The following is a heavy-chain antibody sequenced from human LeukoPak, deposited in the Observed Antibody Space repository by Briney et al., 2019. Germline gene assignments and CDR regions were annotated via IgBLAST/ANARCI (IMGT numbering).Heavy chain of an antibody. CDR2: ISYDGSNK. D-gene: IGHD3-22*01. CDR3: ARSYYDSSGYYYAFDY. Sequence: GGSLRLSCAASGFTFSSYAMHWVRQAPGKGLEWVAVISYDGSNKYYADSVKGRFTISRDNSKDTLYLQMNSLRAEDTAVYYCARSYYDSSGYYYAFDYWGQGTLVTVSS. J-gene: IGHJ4*02. V-gene: IGHV3-30-3*01. CDR1: GFTFSSYA.